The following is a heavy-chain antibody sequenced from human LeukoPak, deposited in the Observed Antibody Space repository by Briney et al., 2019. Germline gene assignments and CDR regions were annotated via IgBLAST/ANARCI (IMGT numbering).Heavy chain of an antibody. J-gene: IGHJ6*04. CDR1: GYTFTSYA. Sequence: ASVKVSCKASGYTFTSYAMHWVRQAPGQRLEWMGWINAGNGNTKYSQKFQGRVTITRDTSASTAYMELSSLRSEDTAVYYCARNIDAMVRGVEGYGMDVWGKGTTVTVSS. CDR2: INAGNGNT. CDR3: ARNIDAMVRGVEGYGMDV. V-gene: IGHV1-3*01. D-gene: IGHD3-10*01.